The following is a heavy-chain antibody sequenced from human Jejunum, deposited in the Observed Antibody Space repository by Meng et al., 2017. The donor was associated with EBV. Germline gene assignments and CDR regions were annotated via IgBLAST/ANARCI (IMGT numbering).Heavy chain of an antibody. CDR1: GDSTSSSHW. J-gene: IGHJ4*02. Sequence: QVSVQGSGTGLVKPSGTLSLTCAVSGDSTSSSHWWSWVRQPPGKGLEWIGEMHPGGSTNYNPSLKSRVTISVDNSKNQFSLKLTSVTAADTAVYYCAKSNDYSLNSWGQGTLVTVSS. CDR3: AKSNDYSLNS. V-gene: IGHV4-4*02. D-gene: IGHD4-11*01. CDR2: MHPGGST.